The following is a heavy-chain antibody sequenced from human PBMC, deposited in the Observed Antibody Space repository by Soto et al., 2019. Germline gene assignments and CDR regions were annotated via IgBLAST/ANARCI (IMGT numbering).Heavy chain of an antibody. J-gene: IGHJ4*02. Sequence: GASVNVSCKASGYTFTGYYMHWVRKAPGQGLEWMGWINPNSGGTNYAQKFQGRVTMTRDTPISTPYMELSTLRPDAPPVYYFAKDRRQFRSLRELFCFDYWGQGXLVTVSS. CDR1: GYTFTGYY. CDR2: INPNSGGT. CDR3: AKDRRQFRSLRELFCFDY. D-gene: IGHD3-16*01. V-gene: IGHV1-2*02.